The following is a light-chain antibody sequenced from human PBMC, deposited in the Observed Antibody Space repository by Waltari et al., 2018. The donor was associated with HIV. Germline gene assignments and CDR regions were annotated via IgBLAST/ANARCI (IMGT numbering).Light chain of an antibody. CDR3: TSYRSGSTLV. V-gene: IGLV2-14*01. CDR1: TSAVGGYDY. Sequence: QSALTQPASVSGSPGQSITISCTRTTSAVGGYDYVSWYQQHPGKAPKLMIFEVTYRPSGVSHRFSGSKSGNTASLTISGLQAEDEADYYCTSYRSGSTLVVGGGTKVTVL. CDR2: EVT. J-gene: IGLJ2*01.